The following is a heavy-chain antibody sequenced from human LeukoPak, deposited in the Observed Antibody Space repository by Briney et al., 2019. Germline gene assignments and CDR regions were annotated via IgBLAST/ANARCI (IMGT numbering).Heavy chain of an antibody. CDR1: GGSFSGYY. Sequence: PSETLSLTCAVYGGSFSGYYWSWIRQPPGKGLEWIGEINHSGSTNYNPSLKSRVTISVDTSKNQFSLKLSSVTAADTAVYYCARAPFDTSSVDTAMVTGFDYWGQGTQVTVSS. J-gene: IGHJ4*02. V-gene: IGHV4-34*01. CDR3: ARAPFDTSSVDTAMVTGFDY. CDR2: INHSGST. D-gene: IGHD5-18*01.